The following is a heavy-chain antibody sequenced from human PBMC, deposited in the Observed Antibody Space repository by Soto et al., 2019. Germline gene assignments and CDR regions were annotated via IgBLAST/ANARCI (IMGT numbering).Heavy chain of an antibody. J-gene: IGHJ6*03. CDR3: ASSTYYDFWSGYSLDYYYYMDV. CDR2: IYYSGST. Sequence: SETLSLTCAASGGSISSYYWSWIRQPPGKGLEWIGYIYYSGSTNYNPSLKSRVTISVDTSKNQFSLKLSSVTAADTAVYYCASSTYYDFWSGYSLDYYYYMDVWGKGTTVTVSS. CDR1: GGSISSYY. V-gene: IGHV4-59*01. D-gene: IGHD3-3*01.